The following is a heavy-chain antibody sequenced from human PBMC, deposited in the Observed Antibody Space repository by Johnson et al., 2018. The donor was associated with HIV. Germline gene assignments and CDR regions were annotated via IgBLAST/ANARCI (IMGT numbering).Heavy chain of an antibody. CDR1: GVTFSSYG. CDR3: AKSSYYDDRRGLVAFDS. Sequence: QMQLVESGGGVVQPGGSLRLSCAASGVTFSSYGMHWVRQAPGKGLEWVAFIRYDGNNEYYPDSVKGRFTISRDNSKNTLYLQMNSLRAEDTAVYYCAKSSYYDDRRGLVAFDSWGQGTMVTVSS. CDR2: IRYDGNNE. V-gene: IGHV3-30*02. D-gene: IGHD3-22*01. J-gene: IGHJ3*02.